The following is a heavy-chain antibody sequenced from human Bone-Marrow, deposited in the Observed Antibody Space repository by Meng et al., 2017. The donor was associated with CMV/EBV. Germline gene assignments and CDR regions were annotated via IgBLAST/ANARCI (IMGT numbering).Heavy chain of an antibody. Sequence: SLKISCAASGFTFGNYAMRWVRQAPGKGLEWVSGISWNSGGVGYADSVKGRFTISRDNAKNSLYLQMNSLRAEDTALYYCAKDGADSYWYFDLWGRGTLVTVPS. V-gene: IGHV3-9*01. D-gene: IGHD3-22*01. CDR3: AKDGADSYWYFDL. CDR1: GFTFGNYA. J-gene: IGHJ2*01. CDR2: ISWNSGGV.